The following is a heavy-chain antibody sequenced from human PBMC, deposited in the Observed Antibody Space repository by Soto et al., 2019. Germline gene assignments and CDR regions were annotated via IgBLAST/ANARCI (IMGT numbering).Heavy chain of an antibody. CDR3: ARGWGRIFDY. V-gene: IGHV4-34*01. CDR2: INHSGTT. D-gene: IGHD7-27*01. Sequence: QVQLQQWGAGLLKPSETLSLTCAVYGGSFSGYYWNWIRQPPRKGLEWIGEINHSGTTTYTPSLKGRVTVSVDPSTNPFSLKLSSVPAADTAVYYCARGWGRIFDYWGQGTLVTVSS. J-gene: IGHJ4*02. CDR1: GGSFSGYY.